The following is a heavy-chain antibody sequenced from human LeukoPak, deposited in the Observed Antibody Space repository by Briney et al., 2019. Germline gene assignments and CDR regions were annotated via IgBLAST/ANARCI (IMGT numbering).Heavy chain of an antibody. CDR2: IYSGGST. V-gene: IGHV3-53*01. D-gene: IGHD2-21*02. CDR3: ASAGYCGGDCYLQDAFDI. J-gene: IGHJ3*02. CDR1: GFTVSSNY. Sequence: PGGSLRLSCAASGFTVSSNYMSWGRQAPGKGLERVSVIYSGGSTYYADSVKGRFTISRDNSKNTLYLQMNSLRAEDTAVYYCASAGYCGGDCYLQDAFDIWGQGTMVTVSS.